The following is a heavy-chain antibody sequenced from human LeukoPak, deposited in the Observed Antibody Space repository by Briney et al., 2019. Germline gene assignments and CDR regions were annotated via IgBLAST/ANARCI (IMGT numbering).Heavy chain of an antibody. Sequence: ASVKVSCKASGYTFTSYGISWVRQAPGQGLEWMGWISAYNGNTNYAQKLQGRVTMTTDTSTSTAYMELRSLRSDDTPVYYCARAPPAILRITMVRGVMGYFDYWGQGTLVTVSS. D-gene: IGHD3-10*01. V-gene: IGHV1-18*01. J-gene: IGHJ4*02. CDR2: ISAYNGNT. CDR1: GYTFTSYG. CDR3: ARAPPAILRITMVRGVMGYFDY.